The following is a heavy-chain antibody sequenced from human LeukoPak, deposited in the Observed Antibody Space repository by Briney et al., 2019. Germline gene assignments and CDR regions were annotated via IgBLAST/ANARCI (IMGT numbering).Heavy chain of an antibody. CDR1: GFTFSSYE. J-gene: IGHJ4*02. CDR2: ISSSGSTI. D-gene: IGHD1-26*01. V-gene: IGHV3-48*03. Sequence: GGSLRLSCAASGFTFSSYEMNWVRQAPGKGLEWVSYISSSGSTIYYADSVKGRFTISRDNAKNSLYLQMNSLRAEDTAVYYCARGSELLRPFDYWGQGTLVTVSS. CDR3: ARGSELLRPFDY.